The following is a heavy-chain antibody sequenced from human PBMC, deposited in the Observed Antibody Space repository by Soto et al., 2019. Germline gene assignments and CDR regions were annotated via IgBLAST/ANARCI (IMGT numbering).Heavy chain of an antibody. CDR3: ASTSIGSGWYGGLDY. CDR2: IYYSGST. D-gene: IGHD6-19*01. J-gene: IGHJ4*02. V-gene: IGHV4-61*08. Sequence: PSETLSLTCIVSGGAINNRDYYWSRIRQPPGKGLEWIGYIYYSGSTNYNPSLKSRVTISVDTSKNQFSLKLSSVTAADTAVYYCASTSIGSGWYGGLDYWGQGTLVTVSS. CDR1: GGAINNRDYY.